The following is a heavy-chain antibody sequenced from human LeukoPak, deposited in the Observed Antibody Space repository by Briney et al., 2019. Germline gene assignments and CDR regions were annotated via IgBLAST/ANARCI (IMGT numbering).Heavy chain of an antibody. Sequence: SETLSLPCSVSGDSIRNDYWSWIRQAAGKGLEWIGRMYSGGSIDYNPPLKSRVTMSVDTPKNEFSLKLTSVTAADTGVYYCAREVGGSYGWLDSWGQGTLVIVSS. CDR3: AREVGGSYGWLDS. CDR2: MYSGGSI. J-gene: IGHJ5*01. V-gene: IGHV4-4*07. CDR1: GDSIRNDY. D-gene: IGHD1-26*01.